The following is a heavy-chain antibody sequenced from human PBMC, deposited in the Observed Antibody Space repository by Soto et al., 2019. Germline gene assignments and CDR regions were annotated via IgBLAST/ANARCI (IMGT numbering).Heavy chain of an antibody. Sequence: QVRLVESGGGVVQPGRSLRLSCAASGSTLSIFAMHWVRQAPGKGLEWVAVISYDGTSKYYADSVKGRFTISRDNSKNTLYRQINSLIAEDTAVYYCARGEGWEVHRALPDWFDPWGQGTLVTVSS. J-gene: IGHJ5*02. CDR1: GSTLSIFA. CDR3: ARGEGWEVHRALPDWFDP. V-gene: IGHV3-30-3*01. CDR2: ISYDGTSK. D-gene: IGHD1-26*01.